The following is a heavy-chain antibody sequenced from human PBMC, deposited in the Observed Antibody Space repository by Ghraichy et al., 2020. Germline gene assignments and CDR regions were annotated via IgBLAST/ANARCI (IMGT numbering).Heavy chain of an antibody. CDR1: GFTFDDYA. J-gene: IGHJ1*01. CDR2: ISGDGGST. V-gene: IGHV3-43*02. D-gene: IGHD6-19*01. CDR3: AKDIDSSGWYAYFQH. Sequence: GESLNISCAASGFTFDDYAMHWVRQAPGKGLEWVSLISGDGGSTYYADSVKGRFTISRDNSKNSLYLQMNSLRTEDTALYYCAKDIDSSGWYAYFQHWGQGTLVTVSS.